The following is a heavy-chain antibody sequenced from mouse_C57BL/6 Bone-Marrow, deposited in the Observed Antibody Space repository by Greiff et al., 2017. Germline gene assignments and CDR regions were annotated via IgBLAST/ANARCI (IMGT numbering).Heavy chain of an antibody. CDR3: AILDSSSYAWFAY. D-gene: IGHD3-2*02. J-gene: IGHJ3*01. Sequence: VQLQQSGPGLVQPSQSLSITCTVSGFSLTSYGVHWVRQSPGKGLEWLGVIWRGGSTDYNAAFMSRLSITKDNSKSQVFFKMNSLQADDTAIYYCAILDSSSYAWFAYWGQGTLVTVSA. CDR1: GFSLTSYG. V-gene: IGHV2-5*01. CDR2: IWRGGST.